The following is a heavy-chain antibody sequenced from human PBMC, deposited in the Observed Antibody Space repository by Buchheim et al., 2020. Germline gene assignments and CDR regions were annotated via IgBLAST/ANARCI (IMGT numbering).Heavy chain of an antibody. CDR2: INDNGNT. V-gene: IGHV4-34*01. CDR1: GGSFSGYY. D-gene: IGHD3-9*01. Sequence: QVQLQQWGAGLLKPSETLSLTCGVYGGSFSGYYWSWIRQSPGKGLEWIGDINDNGNTNYNPSLESRVTLSVDPSKNQFSVKLSSVTAADTAVYYCARWGYQYYDVLTGYYTSYYFDCWGQGTL. J-gene: IGHJ4*02. CDR3: ARWGYQYYDVLTGYYTSYYFDC.